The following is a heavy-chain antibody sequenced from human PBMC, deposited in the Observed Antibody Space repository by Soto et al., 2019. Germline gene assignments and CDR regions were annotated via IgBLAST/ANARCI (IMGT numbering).Heavy chain of an antibody. CDR3: AREGYYYDSSGYYYTFDY. J-gene: IGHJ4*02. CDR1: GGSISSYY. CDR2: IYYSGST. Sequence: SETLSLTCTVSGGSISSYYWSWIRQPPGKGLEWIGYIYYSGSTNYNPSLKIRVTISVDTSKNQFSLKLSSVTAADTAVYYCAREGYYYDSSGYYYTFDYWGQGTLVTVSS. V-gene: IGHV4-59*01. D-gene: IGHD3-22*01.